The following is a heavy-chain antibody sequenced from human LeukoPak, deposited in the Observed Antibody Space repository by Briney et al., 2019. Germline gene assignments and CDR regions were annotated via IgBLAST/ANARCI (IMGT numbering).Heavy chain of an antibody. CDR3: AREGCSSTSCYADY. D-gene: IGHD2-2*01. CDR2: IWYDGSNK. CDR1: GFTFSSYG. Sequence: GGSLRLSCAASGFTFSSYGMHWVRQAPSKGLEWVAVIWYDGSNKYYADSVKGRFTISRDNSKNTLYLQMNSLRAEDTAVYYCAREGCSSTSCYADYWGQGTLVTASS. J-gene: IGHJ4*02. V-gene: IGHV3-33*01.